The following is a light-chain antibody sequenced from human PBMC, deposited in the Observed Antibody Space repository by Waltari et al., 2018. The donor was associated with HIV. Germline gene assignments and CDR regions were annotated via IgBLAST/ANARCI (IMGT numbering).Light chain of an antibody. J-gene: IGKJ1*01. CDR3: QQYNRWPWT. CDR2: GAS. V-gene: IGKV3-15*01. Sequence: TQSPATLSVSPGERVTLSYRASQTVGANVAWYKQKPGQAPRLLIFGASTRASVIPDRFSGSGSGTDFTLTISSLQSEDFAIYYCQQYNRWPWTFGQGTRVEV. CDR1: QTVGAN.